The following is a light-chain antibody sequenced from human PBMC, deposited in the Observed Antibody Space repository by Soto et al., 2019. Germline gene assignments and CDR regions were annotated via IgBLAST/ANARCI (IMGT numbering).Light chain of an antibody. CDR2: EVS. Sequence: QSALTQPASVSGSPGQSITISCTGTSSDVGGYKYVSWYQQHPGKAPKLMIYEVSHRPSGVSDRFSGSKSGNTASLTISGLQAEDEADYYCRSYTTSSTPYVFGTGTKVTVL. CDR3: RSYTTSSTPYV. CDR1: SSDVGGYKY. V-gene: IGLV2-14*01. J-gene: IGLJ1*01.